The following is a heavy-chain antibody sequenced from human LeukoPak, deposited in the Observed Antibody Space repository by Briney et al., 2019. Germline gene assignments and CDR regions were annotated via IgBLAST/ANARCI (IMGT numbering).Heavy chain of an antibody. CDR2: IYYSGST. CDR3: ASHYGSESYFDS. D-gene: IGHD3-10*01. J-gene: IGHJ4*02. Sequence: SETLSLTCTVSGGSISISGYYWGWIRQPPGKGLEWIGSIYYSGSTYYNLSLNSRVTISVDRSKNQFSLKLSSVTAADTAVYYCASHYGSESYFDSWGQGTLVTVSS. CDR1: GGSISISGYY. V-gene: IGHV4-39*01.